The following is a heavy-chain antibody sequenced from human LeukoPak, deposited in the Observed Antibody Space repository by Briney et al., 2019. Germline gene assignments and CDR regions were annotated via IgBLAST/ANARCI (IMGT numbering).Heavy chain of an antibody. D-gene: IGHD3-16*01. V-gene: IGHV4-59*01. CDR2: IYYGGST. Sequence: SETLSRTCTVSGDSITSNYWSWIRQPPGKRLEWIGYIYYGGSTNYNPSLKSRVTISVDTSKNQFSLKLTSVTAADTAVYYCARGGWYSHYWGQGTLVTVSS. J-gene: IGHJ4*02. CDR1: GDSITSNY. CDR3: ARGGWYSHY.